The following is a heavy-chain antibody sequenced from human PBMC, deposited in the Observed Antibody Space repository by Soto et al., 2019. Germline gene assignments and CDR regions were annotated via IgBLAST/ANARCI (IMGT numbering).Heavy chain of an antibody. CDR1: GGSFSGYY. J-gene: IGHJ4*02. D-gene: IGHD3-3*01. V-gene: IGHV4-34*01. CDR2: INHSGKT. Sequence: SETLSLTCAVYGGSFSGYYWSWIRQPPGKGLEWIGEINHSGKTNCNPSLKSRVTISVDTSVNQFSLKLSSVTAADTAVYYCARGGVPSTGGIDSWGQGTLVTVSS. CDR3: ARGGVPSTGGIDS.